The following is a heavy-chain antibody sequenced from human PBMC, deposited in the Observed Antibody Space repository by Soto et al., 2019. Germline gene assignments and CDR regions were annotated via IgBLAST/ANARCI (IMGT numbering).Heavy chain of an antibody. V-gene: IGHV1-46*01. J-gene: IGHJ5*02. CDR3: ARLSWGVFGITIEGSNLLAP. Sequence: GASVKVSCKAPADTFTSYYMHCVRQAPGHGLEWMGIINPNGDSTSFAQTFQGRITMTTDTSTGTVYMELRSLRSEDTAVYYCARLSWGVFGITIEGSNLLAPWGQGSLVTVSS. CDR2: INPNGDST. D-gene: IGHD1-26*01. CDR1: ADTFTSYY.